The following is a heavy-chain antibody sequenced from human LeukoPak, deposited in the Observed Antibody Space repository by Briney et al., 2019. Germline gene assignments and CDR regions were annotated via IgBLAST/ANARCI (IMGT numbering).Heavy chain of an antibody. CDR2: INPNSGGT. CDR1: GYTFTGYY. D-gene: IGHD3-10*01. Sequence: GASVKVSCKASGYTFTGYYMHWVRQAPGQGLEWMGWINPNSGGTNYAQKFQGRVTMTRDTSISTAHMELSRLRSDDTAVYYCARDRGSRGSGSRAWGQGTLVTVSS. V-gene: IGHV1-2*02. J-gene: IGHJ5*02. CDR3: ARDRGSRGSGSRA.